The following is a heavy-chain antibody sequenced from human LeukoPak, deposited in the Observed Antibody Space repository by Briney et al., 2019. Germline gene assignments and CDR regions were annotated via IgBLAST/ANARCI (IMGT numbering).Heavy chain of an antibody. J-gene: IGHJ4*02. CDR3: ARDFYSSGWVEY. D-gene: IGHD6-19*01. V-gene: IGHV3-64*01. CDR1: GFIFRDYS. Sequence: GGSLRLSCAASGFIFRDYSMHWVRQAPGKGLEYVSAISSNGGNTYHANSVKDRFTISRDNSKNTLYLQMNSLRAEDTAVYYCARDFYSSGWVEYWGQGTLVTVSS. CDR2: ISSNGGNT.